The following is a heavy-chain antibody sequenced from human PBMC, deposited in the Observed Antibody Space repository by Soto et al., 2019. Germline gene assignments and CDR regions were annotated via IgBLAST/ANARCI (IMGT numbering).Heavy chain of an antibody. V-gene: IGHV2-5*02. Sequence: SGPTLVNPTQTLTLTCTFSGFSLSTSGVGVGWIRQPPGKALEWLALIYWDDDKRYSPSLKSRLTITKDTSKNQVVLRMTNLDPVDTATYYCAYRRYSDYPFDPRGQGTLVTVSS. D-gene: IGHD5-12*01. CDR2: IYWDDDK. CDR1: GFSLSTSGVG. J-gene: IGHJ5*02. CDR3: AYRRYSDYPFDP.